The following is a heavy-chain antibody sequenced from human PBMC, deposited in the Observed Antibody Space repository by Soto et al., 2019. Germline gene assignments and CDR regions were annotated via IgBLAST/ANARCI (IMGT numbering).Heavy chain of an antibody. J-gene: IGHJ4*02. CDR1: GFTFSRYW. CDR3: AKDQYSYGYGEDSFDC. V-gene: IGHV3-74*01. D-gene: IGHD5-18*01. CDR2: ISGDGVHT. Sequence: EVQLAESGGGLIQPGGSLRLSCATSGFTFSRYWIHWVRQAPGEGLVWVSRISGDGVHTDYAESVKGRFTVSRDIAKSTGYLQMNNLRVEDTAIYYCAKDQYSYGYGEDSFDCWGQGTLVTVSS.